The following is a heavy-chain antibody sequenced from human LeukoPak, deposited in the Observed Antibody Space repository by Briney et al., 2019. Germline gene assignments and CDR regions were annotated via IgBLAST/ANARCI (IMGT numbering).Heavy chain of an antibody. CDR2: INPDGRDT. D-gene: IGHD2-21*02. J-gene: IGHJ1*01. CDR1: GFTFSNYA. Sequence: PGGSLRLSCAVSGFTFSNYAMNWVRQAPGKGLEWVAHINPDGRDTYYVDSVKGRFTISRDNAQNSMYLQMNSLRVEDTAVYYCTSWGDTTAEYFQRWGQGTLVTVSS. CDR3: TSWGDTTAEYFQR. V-gene: IGHV3-7*01.